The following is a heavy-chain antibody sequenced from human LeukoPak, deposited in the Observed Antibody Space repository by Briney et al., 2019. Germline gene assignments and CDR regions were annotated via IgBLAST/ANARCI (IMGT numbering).Heavy chain of an antibody. J-gene: IGHJ4*02. CDR2: IYHSGST. D-gene: IGHD3-10*01. V-gene: IGHV4-4*02. CDR1: AFIFSGHW. Sequence: GSLRLSCEGSAFIFSGHWMNWVRQPPGKGLEWIGEIYHSGSTNYNPSLKSRVTISVDKSKNQFSLKLSSVTAADTAVYYCARKSMDYYGSGDFDYWGQGTLVTVSS. CDR3: ARKSMDYYGSGDFDY.